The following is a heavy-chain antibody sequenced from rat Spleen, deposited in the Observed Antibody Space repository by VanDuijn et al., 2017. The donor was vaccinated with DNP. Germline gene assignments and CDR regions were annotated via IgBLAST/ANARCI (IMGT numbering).Heavy chain of an antibody. CDR1: GFTFSKYG. D-gene: IGHD1-6*01. CDR2: ISYDGSST. V-gene: IGHV5-29*01. CDR3: ASLWTLAY. Sequence: EVQLVESGGGLVQPGRSMKVSCAASGFTFSKYGMAWVRQAPTKGLEWVATISYDGSSTYYRDSVKGRFTVSRDNTKSALYLQMDSLRSEDTATYYCASLWTLAYWGQGVMVTVSA. J-gene: IGHJ2*01.